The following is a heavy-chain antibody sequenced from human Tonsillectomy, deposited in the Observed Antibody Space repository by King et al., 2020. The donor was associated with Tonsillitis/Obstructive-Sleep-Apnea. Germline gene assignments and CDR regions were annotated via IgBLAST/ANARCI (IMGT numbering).Heavy chain of an antibody. CDR1: GYTFTGYY. CDR3: ARRGSGWYPNWFDP. V-gene: IGHV1-2*02. CDR2: INPNSGGA. Sequence: QLVQSGAEVKKPGASVKVSCKASGYTFTGYYMHWVRQAPGQGLEWMGWINPNSGGANYAQKFQGRVTMTRDTSISTAYMELNRLRSDDTAVYYCARRGSGWYPNWFDPWGQGTLVTVSS. J-gene: IGHJ5*02. D-gene: IGHD6-19*01.